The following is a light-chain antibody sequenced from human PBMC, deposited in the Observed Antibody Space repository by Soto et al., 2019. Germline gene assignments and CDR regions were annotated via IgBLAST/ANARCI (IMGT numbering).Light chain of an antibody. J-gene: IGKJ1*01. Sequence: EIVMPQSPATLSVSPGERATLSCRASQSVSSNLAWYQQKPGQAPRLLIYGASTRATGIPARCSGRGSGTEFTLTISSLQSEDFAVYYCQQYNNWWTFGQGTKVEIK. CDR1: QSVSSN. CDR2: GAS. V-gene: IGKV3-15*01. CDR3: QQYNNWWT.